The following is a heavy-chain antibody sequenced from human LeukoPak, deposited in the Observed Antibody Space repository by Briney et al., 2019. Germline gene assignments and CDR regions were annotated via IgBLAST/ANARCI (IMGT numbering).Heavy chain of an antibody. CDR2: ISSSSSYI. D-gene: IGHD3-16*02. V-gene: IGHV3-21*01. Sequence: GGSLRLSCAASGFTFSSYSMNWVRQAPGKGLEWVSSISSSSSYIYYADSVKGRFTISRDNAKNSLYLQMNSLRAEDTAVYYCARVRVLRLGELSFYYFDYWGQGTLVTVSS. J-gene: IGHJ4*02. CDR1: GFTFSSYS. CDR3: ARVRVLRLGELSFYYFDY.